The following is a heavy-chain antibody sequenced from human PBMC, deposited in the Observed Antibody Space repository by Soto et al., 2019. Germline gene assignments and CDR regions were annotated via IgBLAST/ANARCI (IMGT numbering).Heavy chain of an antibody. V-gene: IGHV3-30*03. CDR3: ATDGAPRYCTRRSCHPAGAY. Sequence: QVLLVESGGGVVQPGRSLRLSCAGSGFTFSNYGLHWVRQATGKGRDWVSFISFEGSHKYYADCVEGRFTISRDNSNNMLYLQMDSLTTVDTAGYYGATDGAPRYCTRRSCHPAGAYWGQGTLVTVSS. D-gene: IGHD2-8*01. CDR2: ISFEGSHK. J-gene: IGHJ4*02. CDR1: GFTFSNYG.